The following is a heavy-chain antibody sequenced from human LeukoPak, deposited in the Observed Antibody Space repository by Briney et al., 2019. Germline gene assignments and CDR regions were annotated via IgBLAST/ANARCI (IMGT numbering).Heavy chain of an antibody. D-gene: IGHD2-15*01. Sequence: GGSLRLSRAASGFTFSSFDMHWVRQATGKGLEWVSAIGITGDTYYPDSVKGRFTISRENAKNSSYLQMNSLRAGDTAVYYCVRGYCSGGRCYVGFDYWGQGTLVTVSS. J-gene: IGHJ4*02. CDR3: VRGYCSGGRCYVGFDY. CDR2: IGITGDT. V-gene: IGHV3-13*04. CDR1: GFTFSSFD.